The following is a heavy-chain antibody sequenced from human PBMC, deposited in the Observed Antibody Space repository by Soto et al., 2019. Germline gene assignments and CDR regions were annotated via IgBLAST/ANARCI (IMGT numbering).Heavy chain of an antibody. CDR2: IYPGDSDT. CDR1: GYNFNTYW. J-gene: IGHJ6*02. Sequence: GESLKISCKASGYNFNTYWIGWVRQMPGKGLEWMGIIYPGDSDTRYSPSFQGQATISVDKSISTAYLHWSSLRASDTAVYYCARSPNDISSALTDSSYHYYGIDFWGQGTTVTVSS. V-gene: IGHV5-51*01. D-gene: IGHD3-3*01. CDR3: ARSPNDISSALTDSSYHYYGIDF.